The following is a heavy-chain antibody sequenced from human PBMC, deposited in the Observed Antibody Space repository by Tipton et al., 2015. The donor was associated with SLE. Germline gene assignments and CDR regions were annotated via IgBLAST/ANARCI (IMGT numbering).Heavy chain of an antibody. V-gene: IGHV4-38-2*02. CDR2: IYHSGST. J-gene: IGHJ4*02. CDR1: GYSISSGYY. CDR3: AREGRWLQVDY. D-gene: IGHD5-24*01. Sequence: TLSLPCAVSGYSISSGYYWGCIRQPPGKGLEWIGSIYHSGSTYYNPSLKSRVTISVDTSKNQFSLKLSSVTAADMAVYYCAREGRWLQVDYWGQGTLVTVSS.